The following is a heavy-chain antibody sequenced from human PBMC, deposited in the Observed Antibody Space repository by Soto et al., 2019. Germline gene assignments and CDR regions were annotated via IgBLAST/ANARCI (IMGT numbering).Heavy chain of an antibody. CDR1: GGTFSSYA. J-gene: IGHJ6*02. D-gene: IGHD6-13*01. CDR3: ASTRSDSSSPMSLDV. V-gene: IGHV1-69*13. CDR2: IIPIFGTA. Sequence: ASVKVSCKASGGTFSSYAISWVRQVPGQGLEWMGGIIPIFGTANYAQKFQGRVTITADESTSTAYMELSSLRSEDTAVYYCASTRSDSSSPMSLDVWGQGTTVTVSS.